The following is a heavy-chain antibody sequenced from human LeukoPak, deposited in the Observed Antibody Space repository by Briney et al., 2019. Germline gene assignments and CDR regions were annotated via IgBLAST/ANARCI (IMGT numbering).Heavy chain of an antibody. CDR2: INHDGSEK. CDR1: GFMFTSYW. CDR3: ARVVVSTTNRFDP. V-gene: IGHV3-7*05. Sequence: PGGSLRLSCAASGFMFTSYWMSWVRQARGKGLEWVASINHDGSEKYYVDSVKGRFTISRDNAKNSLYLQMNSLRAEDTAVYHCARVVVSTTNRFDPWGQGTLVTVSS. J-gene: IGHJ5*02. D-gene: IGHD5/OR15-5a*01.